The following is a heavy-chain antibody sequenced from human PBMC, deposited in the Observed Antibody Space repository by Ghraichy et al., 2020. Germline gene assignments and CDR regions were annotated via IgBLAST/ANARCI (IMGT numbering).Heavy chain of an antibody. V-gene: IGHV4-59*01. Sequence: SETLSLTCTVSGGSISSYYWSWIRQPPGKGLEWIGYIYYSGSTNYNPSLKSRVTISVDTSKNQFSLKLSSVTAADTAVYYCARFRAAFDIWGQGTMVTVSS. CDR1: GGSISSYY. CDR2: IYYSGST. CDR3: ARFRAAFDI. J-gene: IGHJ3*02.